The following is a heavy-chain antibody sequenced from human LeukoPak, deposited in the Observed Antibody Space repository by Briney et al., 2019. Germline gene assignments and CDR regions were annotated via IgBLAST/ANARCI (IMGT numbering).Heavy chain of an antibody. D-gene: IGHD3-22*01. CDR2: IYYSGST. CDR1: GGSISTYY. J-gene: IGHJ4*02. CDR3: ARSFSPNYHDLLDY. V-gene: IGHV4-59*01. Sequence: PSETLSLTCTVSGGSISTYYWSWIRQPPGKGLEWIGYIYYSGSTNYNPSLKSRVTISLDTSKNQFSLKLNSVTAADTAMYYCARSFSPNYHDLLDYWGQGTLVTVSS.